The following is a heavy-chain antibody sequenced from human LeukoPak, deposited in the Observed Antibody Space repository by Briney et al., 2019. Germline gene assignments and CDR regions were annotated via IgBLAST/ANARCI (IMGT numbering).Heavy chain of an antibody. V-gene: IGHV1-18*01. CDR2: IGAYNGNT. Sequence: ASVKVSCKASLYTFTNYGISLLGQAPGQGLEWMGGIGAYNGNTNYAQNLQGRATMTTDTSTSTAYMDLRSLRYDDTAVYYCARDSSKVVRDPAFDYWGQGTLVTVSS. D-gene: IGHD2-15*01. CDR1: LYTFTNYG. J-gene: IGHJ4*02. CDR3: ARDSSKVVRDPAFDY.